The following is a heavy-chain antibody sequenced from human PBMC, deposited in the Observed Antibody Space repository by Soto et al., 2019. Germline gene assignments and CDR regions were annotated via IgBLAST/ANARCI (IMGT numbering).Heavy chain of an antibody. J-gene: IGHJ4*02. CDR3: GRGGSDSPMAPGY. CDR1: GFTFSSYW. V-gene: IGHV3-74*01. Sequence: SLRLSCAASGFTFSSYWMHWVRQAPGKGLVWVSRINPDGSATNYADSVKGRFTISRDNAKNTLYLQMNGLRAEDTAVFYCGRGGSDSPMAPGYWGQGTLVTVSS. D-gene: IGHD5-18*01. CDR2: INPDGSAT.